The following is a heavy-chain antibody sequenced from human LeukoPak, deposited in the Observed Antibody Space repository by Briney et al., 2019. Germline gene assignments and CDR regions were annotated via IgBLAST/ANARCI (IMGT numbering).Heavy chain of an antibody. Sequence: KPGASVKVSCKASGYTFTGYYIHWVRQAAGQGLEWMGWINPNSGGTNYAQKFQGRVTMTRDTSISTAYMELSRLRSDDTAVYYCARANRITMVRGTMSYWGQGTLVTVSS. CDR3: ARANRITMVRGTMSY. V-gene: IGHV1-2*02. D-gene: IGHD3-10*01. CDR2: INPNSGGT. J-gene: IGHJ4*02. CDR1: GYTFTGYY.